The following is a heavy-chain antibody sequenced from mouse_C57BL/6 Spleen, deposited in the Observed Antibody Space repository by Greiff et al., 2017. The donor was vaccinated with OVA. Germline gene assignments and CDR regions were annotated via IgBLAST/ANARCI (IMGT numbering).Heavy chain of an antibody. Sequence: EVMLVESGGGLVKPGGSLKLSCAASGFTFSSDAMSWVRQTPEKRLEWVATISDGGSYTYYPDNVKGRFTISRDNAKNNLYLQMSHLKSEDTAMYYCARGGMDSNYAMDYWGQGTSVTVSS. CDR3: ARGGMDSNYAMDY. D-gene: IGHD2-5*01. CDR2: ISDGGSYT. V-gene: IGHV5-4*03. CDR1: GFTFSSDA. J-gene: IGHJ4*01.